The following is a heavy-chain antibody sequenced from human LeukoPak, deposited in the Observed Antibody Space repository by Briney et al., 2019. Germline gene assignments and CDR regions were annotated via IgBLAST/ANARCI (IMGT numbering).Heavy chain of an antibody. J-gene: IGHJ5*02. CDR1: GFTFDDFA. V-gene: IGHV3-9*01. CDR3: AKVIKGTFAIPES. Sequence: PGGSLRLSCAASGFTFDDFAMHWVRQGPGKGLEWVSGINWNGRSIDYADSVKGRFTVSRDNGKNSLYLQMNSLRPEDTAFYYCAKVIKGTFAIPESWGQGTLVTVSS. CDR2: INWNGRSI. D-gene: IGHD1-14*01.